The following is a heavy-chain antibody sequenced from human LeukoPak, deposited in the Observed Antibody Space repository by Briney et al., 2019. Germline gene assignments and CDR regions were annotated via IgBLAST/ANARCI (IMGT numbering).Heavy chain of an antibody. J-gene: IGHJ4*02. Sequence: SGGSLRLSRRGSGLSFGGDAVSWVRQAPGKGLEWVGFIRDKVSGGTTEYVASVRGRFTISRDDARSIAYLQMTRLKTEDTAVYYCTINYYNGSLYEDYWGQGTLVTVSS. D-gene: IGHD3-22*01. CDR2: IRDKVSGGTT. V-gene: IGHV3-49*04. CDR3: TINYYNGSLYEDY. CDR1: GLSFGGDA.